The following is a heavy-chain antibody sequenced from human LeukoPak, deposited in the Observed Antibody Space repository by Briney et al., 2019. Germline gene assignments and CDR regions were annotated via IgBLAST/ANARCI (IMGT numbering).Heavy chain of an antibody. Sequence: SETLSLTCTVSGGSISSGGYYWSWIRQPPGKGLEWIGYIYYSGSTYYNPSLKSRVTISVDTSKNQFSLKLSSVTAADTAVYYCARHVGVPYLRNYYYYMDVWGKGTTVTVSS. CDR1: GGSISSGGYY. D-gene: IGHD3-16*01. J-gene: IGHJ6*03. CDR3: ARHVGVPYLRNYYYYMDV. CDR2: IYYSGST. V-gene: IGHV4-30-2*03.